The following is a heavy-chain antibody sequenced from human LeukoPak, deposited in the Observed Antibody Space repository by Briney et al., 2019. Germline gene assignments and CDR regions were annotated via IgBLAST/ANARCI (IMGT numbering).Heavy chain of an antibody. J-gene: IGHJ5*02. D-gene: IGHD2-21*02. Sequence: SETLSLTCTVSGGSIRSYYWSWIRQPPGKGLEWIGYIYYSWNTNYNPSLKSRVTISVDTSKTQFSLKLSSVPAADTAVYYCARGAGYCGGDCYLNWFDPWGQGTLVTVSS. CDR2: IYYSWNT. V-gene: IGHV4-59*01. CDR1: GGSIRSYY. CDR3: ARGAGYCGGDCYLNWFDP.